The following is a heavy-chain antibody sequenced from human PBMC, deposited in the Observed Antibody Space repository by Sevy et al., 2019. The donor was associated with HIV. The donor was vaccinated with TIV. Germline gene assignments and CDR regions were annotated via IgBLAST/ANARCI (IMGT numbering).Heavy chain of an antibody. J-gene: IGHJ4*02. CDR3: ARGRGAAGSEYYFDY. D-gene: IGHD3-10*01. CDR2: ISTSSSYI. V-gene: IGHV3-21*01. Sequence: GGSLRLSCAASGFSLSTYSMNWVRQAPGKGLEWLSSISTSSSYIYYADSVKGRFTISRDNAKYSLYLQMNSLRAEDTAVYYCARGRGAAGSEYYFDYWGQGTLVTVSS. CDR1: GFSLSTYS.